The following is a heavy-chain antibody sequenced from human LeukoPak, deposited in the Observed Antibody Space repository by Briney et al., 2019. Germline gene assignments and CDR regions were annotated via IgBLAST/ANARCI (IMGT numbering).Heavy chain of an antibody. D-gene: IGHD1-7*01. Sequence: GASVKLSSNASGGTFSSYAISWVRQAPGQGLEWMGGIIPIFGTANYAQKFQGRVTITTDESTSTAYMELSSLRSEDTAVYYCARLNWNYVLYYWGQGTLVTVSS. J-gene: IGHJ4*02. V-gene: IGHV1-69*05. CDR3: ARLNWNYVLYY. CDR2: IIPIFGTA. CDR1: GGTFSSYA.